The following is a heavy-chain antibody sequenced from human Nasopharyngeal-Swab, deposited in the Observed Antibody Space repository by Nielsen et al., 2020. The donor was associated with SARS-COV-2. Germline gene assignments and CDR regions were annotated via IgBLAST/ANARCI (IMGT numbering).Heavy chain of an antibody. CDR2: IKQSGSGQ. D-gene: IGHD2-2*01. V-gene: IGHV3-7*01. CDR1: GFTFSSYW. CDR3: ARYCSTTSCPRGFDY. J-gene: IGHJ4*02. Sequence: GESLKISCAASGFTFSSYWMSWARQAPGKGLEWVAHIKQSGSGQYYVDSVKGRFTISRDNAKNSLSLQMNSLRAEDTAVYYCARYCSTTSCPRGFDYWGQGTLVTVSS.